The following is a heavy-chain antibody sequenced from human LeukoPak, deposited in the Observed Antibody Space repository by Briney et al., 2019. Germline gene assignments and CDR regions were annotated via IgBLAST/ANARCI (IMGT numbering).Heavy chain of an antibody. CDR1: GFTFSHYY. CDR3: ARDPRITMIPDDFDI. CDR2: ISSSRSTI. J-gene: IGHJ3*02. Sequence: GGAVRVSCAASGFTFSHYYMSWIRPPPGKGLEWVSYISSSRSTIYFRESVKGRFVISRDNAKNSMYMKMNSLRAEDTAVYYCARDPRITMIPDDFDIWGQGTMVTVSS. V-gene: IGHV3-11*04. D-gene: IGHD3-22*01.